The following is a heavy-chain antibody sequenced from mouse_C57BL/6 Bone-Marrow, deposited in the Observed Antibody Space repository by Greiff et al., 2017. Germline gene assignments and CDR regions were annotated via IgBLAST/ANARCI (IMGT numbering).Heavy chain of an antibody. V-gene: IGHV14-4*01. Sequence: VQLQQSGAELVRPGASVKLSCTASGFNIKDDYMHWVKQRPEQGLEWIGWLDPENGDTEYASKFQGKATITADTSSNTAYLQLSSLTSEDTAVYYCTTGGYYPDYWGQGTTVTVSA. D-gene: IGHD1-1*02. J-gene: IGHJ2*01. CDR1: GFNIKDDY. CDR3: TTGGYYPDY. CDR2: LDPENGDT.